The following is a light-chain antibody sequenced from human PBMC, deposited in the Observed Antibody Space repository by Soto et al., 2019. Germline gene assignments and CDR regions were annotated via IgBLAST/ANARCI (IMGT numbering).Light chain of an antibody. CDR3: GADHGSGSNFVV. J-gene: IGLJ2*01. V-gene: IGLV9-49*01. CDR1: SGYSKYK. Sequence: QLVLTKPPTASASLGASVTLTCTLSSGYSKYKVDWYQQRPGKGPRFVMRVGTGGIVGSKGDGIPDRFSVLGSGLNRYLTIKNIQEEDESDYHCGADHGSGSNFVVFGGGTKLTVL. CDR2: VGTGGIVG.